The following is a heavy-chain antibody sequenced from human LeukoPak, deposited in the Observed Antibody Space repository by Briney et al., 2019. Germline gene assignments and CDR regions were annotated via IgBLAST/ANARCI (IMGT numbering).Heavy chain of an antibody. J-gene: IGHJ4*02. CDR1: GGSISSYY. CDR2: IYYSGST. V-gene: IGHV4-59*08. Sequence: SGTLSLTCTVSGGSISSYYWSWIRQPPGKGLEWIGYIYYSGSTNYNPSLKSRVTISVDTSKNQFSLKLSSVTAADTAVYYCARQEYYDSSGYYGFDYWGQGTLVTVSS. CDR3: ARQEYYDSSGYYGFDY. D-gene: IGHD3-22*01.